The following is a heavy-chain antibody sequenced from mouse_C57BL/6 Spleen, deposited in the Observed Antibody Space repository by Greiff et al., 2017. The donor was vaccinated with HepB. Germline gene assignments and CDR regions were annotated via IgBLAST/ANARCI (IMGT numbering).Heavy chain of an antibody. Sequence: EVQRVESGGGLVKPGGSLKLSCAASGFTFSDYGMHWVRQAPEKGLEWVAYISSGSSNIYYADTVKGRFTISRDNAKNTLFLQMTSLRSEDTAMYYSARDYDYDPFAYWGQGTLVTVSA. V-gene: IGHV5-17*01. CDR1: GFTFSDYG. J-gene: IGHJ3*01. CDR3: ARDYDYDPFAY. CDR2: ISSGSSNI. D-gene: IGHD2-4*01.